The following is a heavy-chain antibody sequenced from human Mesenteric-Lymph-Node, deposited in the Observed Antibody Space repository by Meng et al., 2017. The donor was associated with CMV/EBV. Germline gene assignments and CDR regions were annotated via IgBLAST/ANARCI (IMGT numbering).Heavy chain of an antibody. J-gene: IGHJ4*02. CDR1: GFNFRDIW. V-gene: IGHV3-7*03. CDR2: ISQNGSET. D-gene: IGHD5-18*01. CDR3: VTLNYRHNTEYFDH. Sequence: GGSLRLSCAASGFNFRDIWMGWVRQAPGKGLEWVANISQNGSETYYVDSVRGRFIISRDNVKSSLFLQMGSLRDEDTAVYYCVTLNYRHNTEYFDHWGQGTLVTVSS.